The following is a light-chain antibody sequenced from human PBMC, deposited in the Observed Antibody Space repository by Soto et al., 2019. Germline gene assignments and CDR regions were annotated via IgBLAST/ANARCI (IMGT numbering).Light chain of an antibody. CDR1: SSNIGSNT. CDR3: AAWDDSLNGPV. V-gene: IGLV1-44*01. Sequence: QSVLTQPPSASGTPGQRVTISFSGTSSNIGSNTVNWYQQLPGTAPKLLIYRNSRRPSGVPDRFSGAKSVTSASLDISGLQSDYEADYYCAAWDDSLNGPVFGEGTKVTVL. J-gene: IGLJ3*02. CDR2: RNS.